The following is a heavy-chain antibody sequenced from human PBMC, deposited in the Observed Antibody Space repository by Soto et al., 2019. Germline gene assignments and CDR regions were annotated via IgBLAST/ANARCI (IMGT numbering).Heavy chain of an antibody. D-gene: IGHD3-22*01. CDR1: GGSISTADYY. CDR2: IYYRGSP. CDR3: VSDYDSGGYIGY. J-gene: IGHJ4*02. Sequence: QVQLHESGPGLVRPSQTLSLTCNVSGGSISTADYYWSWIRQPPGKGLEWIGYIYYRGSPYYNPSLESRVAISIDTSKNQFSLNLTSVTAADTAVYFCVSDYDSGGYIGYWGQGTLVTVSS. V-gene: IGHV4-30-4*01.